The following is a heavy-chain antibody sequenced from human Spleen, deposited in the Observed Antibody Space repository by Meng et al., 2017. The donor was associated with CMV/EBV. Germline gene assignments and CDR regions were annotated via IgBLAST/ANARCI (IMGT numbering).Heavy chain of an antibody. CDR2: IPYDGSHK. Sequence: SCPASGLPFGGYGMHWVRQAPGKGLEWVSFIPYDGSHKSYADSVQGRFTISRDNSRNTVNLQMTRLRPEETAVYYCGRSFISYYFDYWGLGTLVTVS. CDR3: GRSFISYYFDY. V-gene: IGHV3-30*02. J-gene: IGHJ4*02. D-gene: IGHD2/OR15-2a*01. CDR1: GLPFGGYG.